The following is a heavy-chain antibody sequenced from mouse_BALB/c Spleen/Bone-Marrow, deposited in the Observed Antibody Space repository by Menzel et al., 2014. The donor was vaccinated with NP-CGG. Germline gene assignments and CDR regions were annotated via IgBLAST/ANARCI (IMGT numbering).Heavy chain of an antibody. D-gene: IGHD1-2*01. CDR2: INPDSSTI. Sequence: EVQLQQSGGGLVQPGGSPKLSCAASGFDFSRSWMSWVRQAPGKGLEWIGEINPDSSTINYTPSLKDKFIISRDNAKNTLSLQMSKVRSEDTALYYCARLHHYGFFAYWGQGTLVTVSA. J-gene: IGHJ3*01. CDR1: GFDFSRSW. CDR3: ARLHHYGFFAY. V-gene: IGHV4-1*02.